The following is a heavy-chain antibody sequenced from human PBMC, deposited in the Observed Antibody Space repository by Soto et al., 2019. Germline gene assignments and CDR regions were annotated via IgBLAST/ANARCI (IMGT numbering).Heavy chain of an antibody. CDR1: GGSFSGYY. CDR3: ARDRRRFLEWFPYYYYYYGMDV. V-gene: IGHV4-34*01. CDR2: INHSGST. J-gene: IGHJ6*02. D-gene: IGHD3-3*01. Sequence: PSETLSLTCAVYGGSFSGYYWSWIRQPPGKGLEWIGEINHSGSTNYNPSLKSRVTISVDTSKNQFSLKLSSVTAADTAVYYCARDRRRFLEWFPYYYYYYGMDVWGQGTTVTSP.